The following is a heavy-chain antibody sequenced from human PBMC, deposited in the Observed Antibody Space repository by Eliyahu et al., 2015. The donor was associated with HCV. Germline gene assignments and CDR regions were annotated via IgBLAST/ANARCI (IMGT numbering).Heavy chain of an antibody. CDR3: ARDRDIVVGIGAIGGYGGFDI. V-gene: IGHV3-30*04. Sequence: QEQLVESGGGVVQPGXSLRLSCXVSGFTLXNYSMHWVRHVPGKGLEWVAVISYYGRNKYYADSVKGRFTISRDNSNNTLYLQMNSLRAEDSALYYCARDRDIVVGIGAIGGYGGFDIWGQGTMVTVSS. CDR2: ISYYGRNK. D-gene: IGHD2-15*01. CDR1: GFTLXNYS. J-gene: IGHJ3*02.